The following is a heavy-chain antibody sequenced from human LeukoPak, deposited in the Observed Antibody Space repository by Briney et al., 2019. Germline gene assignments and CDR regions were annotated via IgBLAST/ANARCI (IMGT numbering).Heavy chain of an antibody. D-gene: IGHD3-22*01. CDR2: LYYSGST. Sequence: SETLSLTCTVSGGSISSASYFWGWIRQPPGKGLEWIGTLYYSGSTYYSASLKSRVTMSGDTSRNQFSLRLSSVNAADTAVYYCAKAGVRHSDSSALYAFDFWGPGTMVTVSP. CDR3: AKAGVRHSDSSALYAFDF. J-gene: IGHJ3*01. CDR1: GGSISSASYF. V-gene: IGHV4-39*01.